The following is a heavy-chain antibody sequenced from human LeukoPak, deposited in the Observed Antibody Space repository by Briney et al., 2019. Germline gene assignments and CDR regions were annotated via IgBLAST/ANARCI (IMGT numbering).Heavy chain of an antibody. CDR1: GFTFDDYA. D-gene: IGHD2-15*01. J-gene: IGHJ4*02. Sequence: GGSLRLSCAASGFTFDDYAMHWVRQAPGKGLEWVSGISWNSGSIVYADSVKGRFTISRDNAKNSLYLQMNSLRAEDMALYYCAKDYCSGGSCYYFDYWGQGTLVTVSS. V-gene: IGHV3-9*03. CDR2: ISWNSGSI. CDR3: AKDYCSGGSCYYFDY.